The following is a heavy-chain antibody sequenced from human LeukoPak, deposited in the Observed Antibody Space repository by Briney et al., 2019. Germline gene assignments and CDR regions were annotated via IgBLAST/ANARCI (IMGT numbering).Heavy chain of an antibody. CDR2: IYYSGST. Sequence: PSETLSLTCTVSGGSISGSYWSWIRQPPGKGLEWIGYIYYSGSTNYNPSLKSRLTISVDTSKNQFSLKLNSVTAADTAVHNCARGSGAFDDWGQGTLVTVSS. CDR3: ARGSGAFDD. J-gene: IGHJ4*02. CDR1: GGSISGSY. V-gene: IGHV4-59*01.